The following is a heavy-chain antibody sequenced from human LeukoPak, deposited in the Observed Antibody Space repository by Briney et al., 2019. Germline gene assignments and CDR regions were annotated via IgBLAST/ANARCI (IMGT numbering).Heavy chain of an antibody. CDR2: IYSGGST. D-gene: IGHD3-3*01. CDR1: GFTFSSNY. Sequence: GGSLRLSCAASGFTFSSNYMSWVRQAPGKGLEWVSVIYSGGSTYYADSVKGRFTISRDNSKNTLYLQMNSLRAEDTAVYYCARAPEWLSFQGGDYWGEGTLVTVSS. CDR3: ARAPEWLSFQGGDY. V-gene: IGHV3-66*01. J-gene: IGHJ4*02.